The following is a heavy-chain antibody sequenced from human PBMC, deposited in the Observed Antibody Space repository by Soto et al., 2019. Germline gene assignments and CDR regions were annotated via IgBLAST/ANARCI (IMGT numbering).Heavy chain of an antibody. CDR3: AKDQGAAAGTSAEYFQH. D-gene: IGHD6-13*01. Sequence: GGSLRLSCAASGFTFSSYAMSWVRQAPGKGLEWVSAISGSGDSTYTADSVKGRFTISRDNSENTLYLQMNSLRAEDTAVYYCAKDQGAAAGTSAEYFQHWGQGTLVTVSS. CDR2: ISGSGDST. CDR1: GFTFSSYA. V-gene: IGHV3-23*01. J-gene: IGHJ1*01.